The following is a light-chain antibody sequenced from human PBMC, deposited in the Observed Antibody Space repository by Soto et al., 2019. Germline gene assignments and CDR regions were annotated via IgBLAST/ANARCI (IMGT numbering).Light chain of an antibody. CDR2: GAS. CDR1: QSVSSN. V-gene: IGKV3-15*01. Sequence: EIVMTQSPATLSVSPGERATLSCRASQSVSSNLAWYQQKPGQAPRLLIYGASTRATGIPDRFSGSGSGTEFTLTISRLQSEDFAVYYCQQYNNWPPATFGGGTKVDNK. J-gene: IGKJ4*01. CDR3: QQYNNWPPAT.